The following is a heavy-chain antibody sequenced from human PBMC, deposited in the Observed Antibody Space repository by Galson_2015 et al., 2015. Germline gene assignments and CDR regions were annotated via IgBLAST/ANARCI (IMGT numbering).Heavy chain of an antibody. CDR1: GFTFSSYG. CDR2: ISYDGSNK. Sequence: SLRLSCAASGFTFSSYGMHWVRQAPGKGLEWVAVISYDGSNKYYADSVKGRFTISRDNSKNTLYLQMNSLRAEDTAVYYCAKDRRAVAGSSFFDYWGQGTLVTVSS. D-gene: IGHD6-19*01. CDR3: AKDRRAVAGSSFFDY. J-gene: IGHJ4*02. V-gene: IGHV3-30*18.